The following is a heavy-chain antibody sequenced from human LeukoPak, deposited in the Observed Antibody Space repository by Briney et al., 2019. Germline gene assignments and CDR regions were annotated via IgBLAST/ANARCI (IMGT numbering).Heavy chain of an antibody. CDR2: IYYSGST. CDR1: GGSIRSYY. CDR3: ASAGYCSGGSCYSNSGMDV. Sequence: SETLSLTCTVSGGSIRSYYWSWIRQPPGKGLEWIGYIYYSGSTNYNPSLKSRVTISVDTSKNQFSLKLSSVTAADTAVYYCASAGYCSGGSCYSNSGMDVWGQGTTVTVSS. J-gene: IGHJ6*02. D-gene: IGHD2-15*01. V-gene: IGHV4-59*08.